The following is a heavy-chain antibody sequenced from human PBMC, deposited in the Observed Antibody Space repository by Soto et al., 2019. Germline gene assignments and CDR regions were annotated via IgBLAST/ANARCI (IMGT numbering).Heavy chain of an antibody. CDR2: ISYDGSNK. Sequence: QVQLVESGGGVVQPGRSLRVSCAASGFTFSNYGMHWVRQAPDMRLEWVAAISYDGSNKYYADSVKGRFTISRDNSENTVYLQMNSLRAEDTAVYYCTKDTHHYATRGYYIFDYWGQGTLVTVSS. V-gene: IGHV3-30*18. CDR1: GFTFSNYG. CDR3: TKDTHHYATRGYYIFDY. J-gene: IGHJ4*02. D-gene: IGHD3-22*01.